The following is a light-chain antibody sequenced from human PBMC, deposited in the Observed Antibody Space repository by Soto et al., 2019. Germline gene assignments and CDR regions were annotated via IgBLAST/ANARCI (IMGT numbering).Light chain of an antibody. J-gene: IGKJ4*02. CDR2: STS. Sequence: GDEVTRPPLVRPSVGDTYLAWYQQNPGHAPRLVMYSTSIRATGSPDRFSGSGSGTDFTLTISRLVHAEVGVYYCRQYYGGPLSTFGEGTKVDIK. CDR3: RQYYGGPLST. CDR1: PSVGDTY. V-gene: IGKV3-20*01.